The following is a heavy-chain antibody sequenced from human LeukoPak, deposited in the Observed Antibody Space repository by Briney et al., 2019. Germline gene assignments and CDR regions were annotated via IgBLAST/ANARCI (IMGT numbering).Heavy chain of an antibody. Sequence: SETLSLTCTVSGGSISSSSYYWGWIRQPPGKGLEWIGYIHYSASTNYHPSLKTRVTISMNTSKNQFSLRLSFVTAADTAVYYCARGASDWYGVEGVLFDYWGQGTLVTVSS. CDR1: GGSISSSSYY. D-gene: IGHD6-19*01. CDR3: ARGASDWYGVEGVLFDY. CDR2: IHYSAST. J-gene: IGHJ4*02. V-gene: IGHV4-61*05.